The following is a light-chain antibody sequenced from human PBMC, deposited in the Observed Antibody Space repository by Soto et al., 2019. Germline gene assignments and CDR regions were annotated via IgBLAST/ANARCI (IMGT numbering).Light chain of an antibody. CDR2: GVT. CDR3: SSYTTSSTRV. J-gene: IGLJ3*02. CDR1: SSDVCGYTY. V-gene: IGLV2-14*01. Sequence: QSALTQPASVSGTPGQSITISCTGTSSDVCGYTYVSWYQKHPGKAPRLMLSGVTNRPAGVSNRCSGSKSCITASTTITGLQAEDEADYYCSSYTTSSTRVFGGGTQLTGL.